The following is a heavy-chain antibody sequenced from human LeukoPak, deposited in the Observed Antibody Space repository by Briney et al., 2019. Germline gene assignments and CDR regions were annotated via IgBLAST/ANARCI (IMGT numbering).Heavy chain of an antibody. CDR2: ITPNSGGT. CDR3: ARVLRWNYVEDAFDI. J-gene: IGHJ3*02. CDR1: GYTFTGYY. V-gene: IGHV1-2*02. Sequence: GASVRVSCKASGYTFTGYYIDWVRQAPGQGLEWMGWITPNSGGTKYGQKFQGRVTMTRDTSISTAYMELSSLRSGDTAVYYCARVLRWNYVEDAFDIWGQGTMVTVSS. D-gene: IGHD1-7*01.